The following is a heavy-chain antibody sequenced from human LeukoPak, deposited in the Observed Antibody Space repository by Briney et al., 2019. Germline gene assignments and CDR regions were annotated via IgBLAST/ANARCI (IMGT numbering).Heavy chain of an antibody. V-gene: IGHV1-46*01. J-gene: IGHJ5*02. CDR1: GYTFTSYY. Sequence: ASVKVSRKASGYTFTSYYMHWVRQAPGQGLEWMGIINPSGGSTSYAQKFQGRVTMTRDTSTSTVYMELSSLRSEDTAVYYCAREAYSSGWQSRDAFDPWGQGTLVTVSS. CDR2: INPSGGST. D-gene: IGHD6-19*01. CDR3: AREAYSSGWQSRDAFDP.